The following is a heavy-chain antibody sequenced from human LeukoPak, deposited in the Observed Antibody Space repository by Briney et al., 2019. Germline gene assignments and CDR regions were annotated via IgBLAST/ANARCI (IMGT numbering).Heavy chain of an antibody. CDR2: INPNSGGT. Sequence: GASVKFSCKASGYNFSGDYMDWVRQAPGQGLEWMGWINPNSGGTNYAQKFQGRVTMTRDTSISTAYMELSRLRSDDTAVYYCARTLTGDVDYWGQGTLVTVSS. V-gene: IGHV1-2*02. CDR3: ARTLTGDVDY. D-gene: IGHD7-27*01. J-gene: IGHJ4*02. CDR1: GYNFSGDY.